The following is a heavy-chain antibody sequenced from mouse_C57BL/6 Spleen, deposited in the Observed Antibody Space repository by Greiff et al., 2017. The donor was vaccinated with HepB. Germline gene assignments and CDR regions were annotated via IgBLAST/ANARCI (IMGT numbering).Heavy chain of an antibody. CDR1: GYSITSGYY. CDR2: ISYDGSN. D-gene: IGHD1-1*01. J-gene: IGHJ4*01. V-gene: IGHV3-6*01. Sequence: DVQLQESGPGLVKPSQSLSLTCSVTGYSITSGYYWNWIRQFPGNKLEWMGYISYDGSNNYNPSLKNRISITRDTSKNQFFLKLNSVTTEDTATYYCAREGSITTVVALDYAMDYWGQGTSVTVSS. CDR3: AREGSITTVVALDYAMDY.